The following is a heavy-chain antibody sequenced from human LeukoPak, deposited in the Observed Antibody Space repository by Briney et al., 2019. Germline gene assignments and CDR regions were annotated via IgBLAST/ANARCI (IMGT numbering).Heavy chain of an antibody. J-gene: IGHJ4*02. CDR3: ARIIAAAGPYYFDY. CDR1: GFTFSSYS. D-gene: IGHD6-13*01. CDR2: ISSSSSYI. V-gene: IGHV3-21*01. Sequence: PGGSLRLSCAASGFTFSSYSMNWVRQAPGKGLEWVSSISSSSSYIYYADSVKGRFTISRDNAKNSLYLQMNSLRAEDTAVYYCARIIAAAGPYYFDYWGPGTLVTVSS.